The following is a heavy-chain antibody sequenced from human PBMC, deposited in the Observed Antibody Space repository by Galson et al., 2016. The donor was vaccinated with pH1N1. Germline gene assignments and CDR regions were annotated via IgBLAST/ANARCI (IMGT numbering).Heavy chain of an antibody. CDR1: GFSFRTSS. J-gene: IGHJ4*02. V-gene: IGHV3-21*01. CDR2: ISSSGSYT. Sequence: SLRLSCAASGFSFRTSSIHWVRQAPGKGLEWVASISSSGSYTYYGDSVKGRFTISRDNAKNSLFLQMESLRAEDTAVYYCARVAEYIKFGGVMAAPGYWGQGTLVTVSS. D-gene: IGHD3-16*01. CDR3: ARVAEYIKFGGVMAAPGY.